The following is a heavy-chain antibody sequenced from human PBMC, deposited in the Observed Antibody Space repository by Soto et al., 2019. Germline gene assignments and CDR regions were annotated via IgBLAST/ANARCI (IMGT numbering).Heavy chain of an antibody. J-gene: IGHJ4*02. CDR2: ISGSGGST. CDR1: GFTFSSYA. D-gene: IGHD1-26*01. V-gene: IGHV3-23*01. Sequence: EVQLLEAGGGLVQPGGSLRLSSAASGFTFSSYAMRWVRQAPGKGLEGGAAISGSGGSTYYADSVQGRFTISRDNSKKTLYLPMTSLSAADTAVYYCATRGTGSYDAYWGQGTLVNVSS. CDR3: ATRGTGSYDAY.